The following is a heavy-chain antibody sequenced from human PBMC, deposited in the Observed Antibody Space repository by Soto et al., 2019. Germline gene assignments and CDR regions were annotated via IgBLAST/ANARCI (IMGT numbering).Heavy chain of an antibody. CDR1: GFTFSNAW. V-gene: IGHV3-15*07. CDR2: IKSKTDGRTT. D-gene: IGHD2-15*01. CDR3: TTYCSGGSGYSWQRIDY. Sequence: EVQLVESGGGLVKPGGSLRLSCAASGFTFSNAWMNWVRQAPGKGLEWVGRIKSKTDGRTTDYAAPVKGRFTISRDDSKNTLYLQMNSLKTEDTAVYYCTTYCSGGSGYSWQRIDYWGQGTLVTVSS. J-gene: IGHJ4*02.